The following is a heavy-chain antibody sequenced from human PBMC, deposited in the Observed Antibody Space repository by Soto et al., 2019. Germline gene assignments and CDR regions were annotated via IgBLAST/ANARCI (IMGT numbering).Heavy chain of an antibody. CDR3: ARELAAMVLYYFDY. CDR1: GYTFTSYY. CDR2: INPSGGST. Sequence: QVQLVQSGAEVKKPGASVKVSCKASGYTFTSYYMHWVRQAPGQGLEWMGIINPSGGSTSYAQKFQGRVTXXRXTXXSTVYMELSSLRSEDTAVYYCARELAAMVLYYFDYWGQGTLVTVSS. V-gene: IGHV1-46*01. J-gene: IGHJ4*02. D-gene: IGHD5-18*01.